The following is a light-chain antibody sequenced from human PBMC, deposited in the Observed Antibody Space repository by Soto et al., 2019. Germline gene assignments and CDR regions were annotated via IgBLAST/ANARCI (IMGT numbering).Light chain of an antibody. CDR3: CSYTDNNSYV. V-gene: IGLV2-11*01. Sequence: QSALTQPRSVSGSPGQSVTISCTGTNSDVGAYNYVSWYQQHPGKVPKLMTYDVSKRPSGVPDRFSGSKSGNTASLTISGPQAEDEADYYCCSYTDNNSYVFGTGTKVTVL. J-gene: IGLJ1*01. CDR1: NSDVGAYNY. CDR2: DVS.